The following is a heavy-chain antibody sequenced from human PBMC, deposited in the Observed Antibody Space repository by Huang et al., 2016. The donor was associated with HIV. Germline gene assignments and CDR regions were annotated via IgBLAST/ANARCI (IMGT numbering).Heavy chain of an antibody. CDR1: GYSFAKYW. Sequence: EEQLVQSGAEVKKPGESLKISCEGSGYSFAKYWIGWVGQRPGKGLEWMGIIYPDDPDTRHSPSFQGQVSISADKSISTAYVQWSSLKASDTAMYYCARLDTARNYYYYGLDVWGQGTSVIVSS. CDR2: IYPDDPDT. CDR3: ARLDTARNYYYYGLDV. D-gene: IGHD5-18*01. J-gene: IGHJ6*02. V-gene: IGHV5-51*01.